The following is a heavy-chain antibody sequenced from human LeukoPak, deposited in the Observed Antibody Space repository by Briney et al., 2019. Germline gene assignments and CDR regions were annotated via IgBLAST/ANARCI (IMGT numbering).Heavy chain of an antibody. Sequence: SETLSLTCTISGGSISSYYWSWIRQPPGEGLEWIGYIYTSGSTNYNPSLKSRVTMALDTSKNQFSLKLSSVTAADTAIYYCARHYSGTVPPAYWGQGTLVTVSS. CDR2: IYTSGST. V-gene: IGHV4-4*09. J-gene: IGHJ4*02. D-gene: IGHD1-1*01. CDR3: ARHYSGTVPPAY. CDR1: GGSISSYY.